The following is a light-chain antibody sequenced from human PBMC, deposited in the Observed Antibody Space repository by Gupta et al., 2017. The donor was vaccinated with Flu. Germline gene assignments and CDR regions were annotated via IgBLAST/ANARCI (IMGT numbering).Light chain of an antibody. CDR2: END. CDR1: RSNIGSCY. Sequence: QSVLTQPPSVSAAPGQRVTISCSGSRSNIGSCYVSWYQQLPGTAPRLLIYENDNRPSGIPDRFSGSKSGTSATLDITGLQAGDEADYYCGTWDTTLSALLFGTGTRVTVL. J-gene: IGLJ1*01. CDR3: GTWDTTLSALL. V-gene: IGLV1-51*02.